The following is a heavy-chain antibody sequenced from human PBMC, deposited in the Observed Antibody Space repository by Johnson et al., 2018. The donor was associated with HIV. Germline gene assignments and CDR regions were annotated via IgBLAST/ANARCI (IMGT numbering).Heavy chain of an antibody. CDR1: GFTFSNYG. J-gene: IGHJ3*02. CDR2: IRFDGDIT. V-gene: IGHV3-30*02. D-gene: IGHD1-26*01. CDR3: AKDRVGATSPQAQNAFDI. Sequence: QMLLVESGGGVVQPGGSLRLSCAASGFTFSNYGMHWVRQAPGKGLEWVAFIRFDGDITYYVDSVMGRFTISRDNSKNTLYLQMNSLRAETTAVYYCAKDRVGATSPQAQNAFDIWGQGTMVTVSS.